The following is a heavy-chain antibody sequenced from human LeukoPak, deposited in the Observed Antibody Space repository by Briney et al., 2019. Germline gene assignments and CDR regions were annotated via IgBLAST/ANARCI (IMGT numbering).Heavy chain of an antibody. CDR3: ARAPALNYGSGSYPPDY. CDR2: ISYDGSNK. Sequence: PGGSLRLSCAASGFTFSSYAMHWVRQAPGKGLEWVAVISYDGSNKYYADSVKGRFTISRDNSKNTLYLQMNSLRAEDTAVYYCARAPALNYGSGSYPPDYWGQGTLVTVSS. J-gene: IGHJ4*02. D-gene: IGHD3-10*01. V-gene: IGHV3-30-3*01. CDR1: GFTFSSYA.